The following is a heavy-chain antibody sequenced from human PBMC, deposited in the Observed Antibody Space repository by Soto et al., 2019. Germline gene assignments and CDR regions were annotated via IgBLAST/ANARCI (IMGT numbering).Heavy chain of an antibody. V-gene: IGHV3-30*18. D-gene: IGHD2-21*02. Sequence: GGSLRLSCAASGFTFSSYGMHWVRQAPGKGLEWVAVISYDGSNKYYADSVKGRLTISRDNSKNTLYLQMNSLRAEDTAVYYCAKDPGYCGGDCYTLFDYWGQGTLVTVSS. CDR3: AKDPGYCGGDCYTLFDY. J-gene: IGHJ4*02. CDR1: GFTFSSYG. CDR2: ISYDGSNK.